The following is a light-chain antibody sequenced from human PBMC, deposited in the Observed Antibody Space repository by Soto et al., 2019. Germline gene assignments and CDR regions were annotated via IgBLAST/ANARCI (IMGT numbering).Light chain of an antibody. V-gene: IGLV2-23*02. CDR2: EVS. J-gene: IGLJ2*01. CDR3: CSYAGSSTVV. CDR1: SRDVGSYNL. Sequence: QSALPQPASVSGSPGQSIPLSCTGTSRDVGSYNLVSWYQQHPGKAPKLMIYEVSKRPSGVSNRFSGSKSGNTASLTISGLQAEDEADYYCCSYAGSSTVVFGGGTKLTVL.